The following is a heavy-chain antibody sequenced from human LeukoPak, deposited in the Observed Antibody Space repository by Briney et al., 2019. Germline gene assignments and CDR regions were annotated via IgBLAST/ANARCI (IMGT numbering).Heavy chain of an antibody. CDR3: ARSTHYYDSSGYYFRN. J-gene: IGHJ4*02. D-gene: IGHD3-22*01. CDR1: GYTFTCYY. CDR2: SNPNSGGT. V-gene: IGHV1-2*02. Sequence: GASVKLSCKASGYTFTCYYMHWGRQAPGQGLEWVGWSNPNSGGTNYAQKFQGRVTMTRVTAISTAYMELSRLRSDDPAVYHCARSTHYYDSSGYYFRNWGQGTLVTVSP.